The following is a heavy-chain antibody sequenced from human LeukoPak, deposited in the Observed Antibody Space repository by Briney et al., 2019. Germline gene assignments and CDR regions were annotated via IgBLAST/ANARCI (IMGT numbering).Heavy chain of an antibody. CDR3: ARGSGSTVLPYYYYGMDV. J-gene: IGHJ6*02. Sequence: GSLRLSCAASGFTFSSYAMHWVRQAPGKGLEYVSAISSNGGSTYYANSVKGRFTISRDNSKNTLYLQMGSLRAEDMAVYYCARGSGSTVLPYYYYGMDVWGQGTTVTVSS. CDR1: GFTFSSYA. D-gene: IGHD5-12*01. CDR2: ISSNGGST. V-gene: IGHV3-64*01.